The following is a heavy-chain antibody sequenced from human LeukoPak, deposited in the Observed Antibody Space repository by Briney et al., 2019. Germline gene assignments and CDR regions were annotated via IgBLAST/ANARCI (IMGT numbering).Heavy chain of an antibody. D-gene: IGHD2-8*01. Sequence: SETLSLTCTGSGGSISSSSYYCGWIRQPPGKGLEWIGSIYYSGSTYYNPSLKSRVTISVDTSKNQFSLKLSSVTAADTAVYYCARGRHYCTNGVCYKMDWFDPWGQGTLVTVSS. V-gene: IGHV4-39*01. CDR1: GGSISSSSYY. CDR2: IYYSGST. CDR3: ARGRHYCTNGVCYKMDWFDP. J-gene: IGHJ5*02.